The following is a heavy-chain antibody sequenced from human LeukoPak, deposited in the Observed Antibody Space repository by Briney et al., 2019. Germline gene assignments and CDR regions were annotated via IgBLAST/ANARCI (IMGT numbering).Heavy chain of an antibody. CDR3: AKGITFGGVISSSAFDI. V-gene: IGHV3-9*01. Sequence: GRSLRLSCAASGFTFDDYAMHWVRQAPGKGLEWVSGISWNSGSIGYADSVKGRFTISGDNAKNSLYLQMNSLRAEDTALYYCAKGITFGGVISSSAFDIWGQGTMVTVSS. CDR2: ISWNSGSI. J-gene: IGHJ3*02. CDR1: GFTFDDYA. D-gene: IGHD3-16*02.